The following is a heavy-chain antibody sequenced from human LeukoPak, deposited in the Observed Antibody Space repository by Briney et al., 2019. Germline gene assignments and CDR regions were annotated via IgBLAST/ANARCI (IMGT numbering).Heavy chain of an antibody. CDR3: AKEVGYVLDY. Sequence: GGSVSLSCAASGFIFSRYALSWVRQAGGRGLEWVSAISGSGSSTYYADSVKGRFTNSRDNSKNTLYLQMNSLRAEDTAVYYCAKEVGYVLDYWGQGAVVTVSS. J-gene: IGHJ4*02. CDR2: ISGSGSST. V-gene: IGHV3-23*01. CDR1: GFIFSRYA. D-gene: IGHD5-12*01.